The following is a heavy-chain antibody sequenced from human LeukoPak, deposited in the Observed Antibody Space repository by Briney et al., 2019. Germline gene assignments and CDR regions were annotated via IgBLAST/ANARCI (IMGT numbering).Heavy chain of an antibody. J-gene: IGHJ3*02. CDR3: TKGRFGELSVATFDI. CDR1: GFSFNNYG. Sequence: GGSLSLFCPVPGFSFNNYGMQWVRQAPGKGLEWVALIWYDGTNKYYGDSVKGRFTISRDNSKNTLYLQMNSLRAEVTAVYHCTKGRFGELSVATFDIWGQGTMVTVSS. D-gene: IGHD3-10*01. V-gene: IGHV3-33*06. CDR2: IWYDGTNK.